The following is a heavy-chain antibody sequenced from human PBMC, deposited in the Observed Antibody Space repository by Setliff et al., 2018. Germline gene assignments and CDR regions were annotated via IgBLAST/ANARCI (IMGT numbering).Heavy chain of an antibody. J-gene: IGHJ4*02. Sequence: ASVKVSCKASGYTFSDYGVSWVRQAPGQGLEWMGWISAYTGNTNYAQKLQGRVTMTTDASASTAYMELRGLRSEDTAVYYCVRVTSGRLDFDYWGQGTPVTVSS. CDR2: ISAYTGNT. CDR3: VRVTSGRLDFDY. CDR1: GYTFSDYG. V-gene: IGHV1-18*01. D-gene: IGHD6-19*01.